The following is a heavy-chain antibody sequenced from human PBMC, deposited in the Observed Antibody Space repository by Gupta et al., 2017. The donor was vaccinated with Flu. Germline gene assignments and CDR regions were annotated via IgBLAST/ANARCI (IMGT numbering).Heavy chain of an antibody. V-gene: IGHV4-39*01. CDR2: TYYTGTT. J-gene: IGHJ4*02. D-gene: IGHD3-10*01. CDR1: GVSVSSASYY. CDR3: ARHHAPMADFDY. Sequence: QVQLQESGPGLVKPSETLSLTCTVSGVSVSSASYYWGWIRQPPGKGLEWIGSTYYTGTTFYNPSLESRLAISLDTSKNQLSLRLSSVTAADTAVYHCARHHAPMADFDYWGRGTLVTVSS.